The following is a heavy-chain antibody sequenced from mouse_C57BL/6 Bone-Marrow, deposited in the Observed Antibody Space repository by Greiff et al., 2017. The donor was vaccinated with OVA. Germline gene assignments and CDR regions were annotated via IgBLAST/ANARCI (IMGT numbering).Heavy chain of an antibody. Sequence: EVQVVESGGGLVKPGGSLKLSCAASGFTFSSYAMSWVRQTPEKRLEWVATISDGGSYTYYPDNVKGRFTISRDNAKNNLYLQISHLKSEDTAMYYCARDLTVVAPDYGGQGTTLTVSS. V-gene: IGHV5-4*01. CDR1: GFTFSSYA. D-gene: IGHD1-1*01. J-gene: IGHJ2*01. CDR2: ISDGGSYT. CDR3: ARDLTVVAPDY.